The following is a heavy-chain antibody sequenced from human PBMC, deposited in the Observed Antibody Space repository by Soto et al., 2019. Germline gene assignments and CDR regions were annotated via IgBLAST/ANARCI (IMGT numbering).Heavy chain of an antibody. Sequence: PGESLKISCNGSGYSFTSYWISWVRQTPGKGLEWMGRIDPSDSYTNYSPSLQGHVTISADKSTSTAYLQWSSLKASDTAMYYCARHKAAAAGRYYFDYWGQGTLVTVSS. CDR3: ARHKAAAAGRYYFDY. J-gene: IGHJ4*02. CDR1: GYSFTSYW. CDR2: IDPSDSYT. D-gene: IGHD6-13*01. V-gene: IGHV5-10-1*01.